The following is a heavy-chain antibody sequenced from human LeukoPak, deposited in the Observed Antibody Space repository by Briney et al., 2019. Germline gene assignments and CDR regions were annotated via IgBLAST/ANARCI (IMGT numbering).Heavy chain of an antibody. CDR3: AKDSGGYSSSSFGS. Sequence: GESLRLSCAASGFTFSTYAMSWVRQAPGKGLEWVAALSGSGGSTYYADSVKGRFTISRDNSKNTLSLQMNSLRAEDTALYYCAKDSGGYSSSSFGSWGQGTPVTVSS. V-gene: IGHV3-23*01. J-gene: IGHJ4*02. D-gene: IGHD6-13*01. CDR1: GFTFSTYA. CDR2: LSGSGGST.